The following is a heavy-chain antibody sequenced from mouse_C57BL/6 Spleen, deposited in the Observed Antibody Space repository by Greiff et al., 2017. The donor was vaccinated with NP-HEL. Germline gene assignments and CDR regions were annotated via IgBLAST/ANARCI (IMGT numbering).Heavy chain of an antibody. D-gene: IGHD2-4*01. CDR2: IYPGSGST. V-gene: IGHV1-55*01. CDR3: AKGDDYDVYIDY. J-gene: IGHJ2*01. CDR1: GYTFTSYW. Sequence: QVQLQQPGAELVKPGASVKMSCKASGYTFTSYWITWVKQRPGQGLEWIGDIYPGSGSTNYNEKFKSKATLTVDTSSSTAYMQLSSLTSEDSAIYYCAKGDDYDVYIDYWGQGTTLTVSS.